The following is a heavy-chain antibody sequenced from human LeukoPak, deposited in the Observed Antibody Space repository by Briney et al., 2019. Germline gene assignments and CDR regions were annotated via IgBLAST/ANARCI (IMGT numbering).Heavy chain of an antibody. CDR3: AKVLDYGSGSGYYFDY. Sequence: GGSLRLSCAASGFTFSSYGMSWVRQAPGKGLEWVSAISGSGGSTYYADSLKGRFTISRDNSKNTLYLQMNSLRAEDTAVYYCAKVLDYGSGSGYYFDYWGQGTLVTVSS. V-gene: IGHV3-23*01. CDR2: ISGSGGST. D-gene: IGHD3-10*01. J-gene: IGHJ4*02. CDR1: GFTFSSYG.